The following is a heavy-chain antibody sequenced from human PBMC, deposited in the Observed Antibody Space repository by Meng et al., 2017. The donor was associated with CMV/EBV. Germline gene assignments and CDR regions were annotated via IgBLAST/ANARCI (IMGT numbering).Heavy chain of an antibody. V-gene: IGHV3-23*01. Sequence: GESLKISCAASGFTFSTYAMSWVHQAPGKGLEWVSAISGSGTSTYYADSVKGRFTISRDNSKNTLYLQMNSLRVEDTAVYYCAKEPSSWYRPSFDYWGQGTLVTVSS. CDR3: AKEPSSWYRPSFDY. CDR1: GFTFSTYA. CDR2: ISGSGTST. D-gene: IGHD6-13*01. J-gene: IGHJ4*02.